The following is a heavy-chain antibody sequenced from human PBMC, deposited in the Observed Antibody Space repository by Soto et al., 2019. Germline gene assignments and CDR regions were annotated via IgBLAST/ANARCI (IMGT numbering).Heavy chain of an antibody. J-gene: IGHJ4*02. D-gene: IGHD3-22*01. CDR2: IYYSGST. Sequence: QLQLQESGPGLVKPSETLSLTCTVSGGSISSSSYYWGWIRQPPGKGLEWIGSIYYSGSTYYNPSLKSRVTISVDTSKNQFSLKLSSVTAADTAVYYCARLPSDYYDSSGYHYWGQGTLVTVSS. V-gene: IGHV4-39*01. CDR1: GGSISSSSYY. CDR3: ARLPSDYYDSSGYHY.